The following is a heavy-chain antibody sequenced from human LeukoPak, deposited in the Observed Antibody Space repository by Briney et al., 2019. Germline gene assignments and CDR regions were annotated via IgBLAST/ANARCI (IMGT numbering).Heavy chain of an antibody. J-gene: IGHJ6*03. CDR2: IYYSGST. CDR1: GGSISSYY. V-gene: IGHV4-59*01. Sequence: SETLSLTCTVSGGSISSYYWSWIRQPPGKGLEWIGYIYYSGSTNYNPSLKSRVTISVDTSKNQFSLKLSSVTAADTAVYYCARSDYYYYYYMDVWGKGTTVTISS. CDR3: ARSDYYYYYYMDV.